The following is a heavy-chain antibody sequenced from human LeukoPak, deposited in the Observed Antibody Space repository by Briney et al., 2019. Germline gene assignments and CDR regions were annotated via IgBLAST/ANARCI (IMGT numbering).Heavy chain of an antibody. J-gene: IGHJ4*02. D-gene: IGHD1-26*01. CDR1: GGSISSYY. Sequence: SETLSLTCTVSGGSISSYYWSWIRQPPGKGLEWIGYIYYSGSTNYNPSLKSRVTISVDTSKSQFPLKLSSVTAADTAVYYCARMSPRATKASFDYWGQGTLVTVSS. V-gene: IGHV4-59*01. CDR3: ARMSPRATKASFDY. CDR2: IYYSGST.